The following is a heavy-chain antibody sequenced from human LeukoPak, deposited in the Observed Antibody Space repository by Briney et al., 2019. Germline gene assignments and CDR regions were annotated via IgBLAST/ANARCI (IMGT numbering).Heavy chain of an antibody. Sequence: PGGSLRLSCAASGFTFSSYAMSWVRQAPGKGLEWVSAISGSGDSTYYADSVKGRFTISRDNSKNTLYLQVNSLRAEDTALYYCASGPPFLKYFEYWGQGTLVTVSS. V-gene: IGHV3-23*01. D-gene: IGHD3-3*01. J-gene: IGHJ4*02. CDR1: GFTFSSYA. CDR2: ISGSGDST. CDR3: ASGPPFLKYFEY.